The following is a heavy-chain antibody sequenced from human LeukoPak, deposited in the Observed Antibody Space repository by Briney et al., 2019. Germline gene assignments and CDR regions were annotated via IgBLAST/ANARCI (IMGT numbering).Heavy chain of an antibody. CDR3: ARVLSDGDYDSYFDY. Sequence: SVKVSCKASGGTFSSYAISWVRQAPGQGLEWMGGIIPIFGTANYAQKFQGRVTITADESTSTAYMELSSLRSEDTAVYYCARVLSDGDYDSYFDYWGQGTLVTVSS. V-gene: IGHV1-69*13. D-gene: IGHD4-17*01. J-gene: IGHJ4*02. CDR2: IIPIFGTA. CDR1: GGTFSSYA.